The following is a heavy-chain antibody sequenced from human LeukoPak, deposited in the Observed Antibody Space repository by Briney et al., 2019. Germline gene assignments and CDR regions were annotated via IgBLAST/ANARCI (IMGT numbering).Heavy chain of an antibody. Sequence: PGGSLRLSCAASGFTFSNYEMNWVRQAPGKGLEWVSYMSSSGSTIYYADSVKGRFTISRDNAKNSLYLQMNSLRAEDTAVYYCAISNYYGSGTNPDYWGQGTLVTVSS. J-gene: IGHJ4*02. D-gene: IGHD3-10*01. V-gene: IGHV3-48*03. CDR1: GFTFSNYE. CDR3: AISNYYGSGTNPDY. CDR2: MSSSGSTI.